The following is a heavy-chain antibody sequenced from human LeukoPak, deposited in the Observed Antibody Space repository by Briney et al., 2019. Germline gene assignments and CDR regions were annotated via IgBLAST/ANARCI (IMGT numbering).Heavy chain of an antibody. CDR2: ISSSSSYI. J-gene: IGHJ4*02. D-gene: IGHD3-10*01. CDR3: ARYRYYGSGTYKNYFDY. Sequence: GGSLRLSCAASGFTFSSYSMNWVRQAPGKGLEWVSSISSSSSYIYYADSVKGRFTISRDNAKNSLYLQMNSLRAEDTAVYYCARYRYYGSGTYKNYFDYWGQGTLVTVSS. CDR1: GFTFSSYS. V-gene: IGHV3-21*01.